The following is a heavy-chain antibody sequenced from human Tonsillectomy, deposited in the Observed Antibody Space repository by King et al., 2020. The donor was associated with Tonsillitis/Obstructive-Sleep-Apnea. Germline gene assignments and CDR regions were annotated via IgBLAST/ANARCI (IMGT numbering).Heavy chain of an antibody. V-gene: IGHV3-13*04. CDR3: ARMGAQDTFDI. J-gene: IGHJ3*02. CDR1: GFTFSSYD. CDR2: IGTAGDT. D-gene: IGHD1-26*01. Sequence: VQLVESGEGLVQPGVSLRLSCAASGFTFSSYDMHWVRQATGKGLEWVSAIGTAGDTYYPGSVKGRFTISRENVKNSLYLQMNSLRAGDTAVYFCARMGAQDTFDIWGQGTMVTVSS.